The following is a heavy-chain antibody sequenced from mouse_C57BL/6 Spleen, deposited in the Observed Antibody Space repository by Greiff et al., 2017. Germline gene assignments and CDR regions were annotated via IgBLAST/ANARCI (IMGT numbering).Heavy chain of an antibody. CDR2: VYPYNGGT. CDR1: GFTFTDYY. J-gene: IGHJ2*01. V-gene: IGHV1-36*01. Sequence: EVQLQQSGPVLVKPGPSVKISCKASGFTFTDYYMHWVKQSHGKSLEWIGLVYPYNGGTSYNQKFKGKATLTVDTSSSTAYMELNSLTSEDSAVYYCASGPYYGSSYGSYFDYWGQGTTLTVSS. CDR3: ASGPYYGSSYGSYFDY. D-gene: IGHD1-1*01.